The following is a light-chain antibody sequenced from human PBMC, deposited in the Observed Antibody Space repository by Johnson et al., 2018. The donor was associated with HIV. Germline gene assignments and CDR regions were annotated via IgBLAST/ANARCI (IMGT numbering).Light chain of an antibody. Sequence: QSVLTQPPSVSAAPGQKVTISCSGSSSNIGNNYVSWYQQLPGTAPKLLIYENNKRPSGITDRFSGSKSGTSATLGITGLQTGDEADYYCGTWDSSLSAGVCGTGTKVTVL. CDR1: SSNIGNNY. J-gene: IGLJ1*01. V-gene: IGLV1-51*02. CDR2: ENN. CDR3: GTWDSSLSAGV.